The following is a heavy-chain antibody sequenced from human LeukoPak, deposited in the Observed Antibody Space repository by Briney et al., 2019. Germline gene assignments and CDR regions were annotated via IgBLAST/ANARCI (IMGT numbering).Heavy chain of an antibody. CDR1: GGSFSSYY. J-gene: IGHJ4*02. CDR3: AKGSSLDY. CDR2: IYTSGST. V-gene: IGHV4-59*10. D-gene: IGHD1-26*01. Sequence: SETLSLTCAVYGGSFSSYYWSWMRQPAGKGLEWIGRIYTSGSTNYNPSLKSRVTMSVDTSKNQFSLRLSSVTAADTAVYYCAKGSSLDYWGQGTLVTVSS.